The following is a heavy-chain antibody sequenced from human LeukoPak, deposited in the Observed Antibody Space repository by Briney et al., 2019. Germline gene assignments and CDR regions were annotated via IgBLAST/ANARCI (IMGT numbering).Heavy chain of an antibody. J-gene: IGHJ1*01. Sequence: GASVKVSCKASGYTFSDYNMHWVRQAPGQGPEWMGWMSPNSGDTHYAQKFQGRVTMTRDTSITTAYMELSRLRSDDTAVYYCARAGSRIAAAGTELAEYFQHWGQGTLVTVSS. CDR2: MSPNSGDT. D-gene: IGHD6-13*01. V-gene: IGHV1-2*02. CDR3: ARAGSRIAAAGTELAEYFQH. CDR1: GYTFSDYN.